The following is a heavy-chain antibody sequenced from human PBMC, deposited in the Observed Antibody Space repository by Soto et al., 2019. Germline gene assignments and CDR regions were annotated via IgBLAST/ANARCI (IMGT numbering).Heavy chain of an antibody. D-gene: IGHD3-22*01. CDR2: IIPICGTA. CDR1: GGTFSSYA. CDR3: ARSWRVFGSGSYGWFDP. V-gene: IGHV1-69*13. Sequence: ASVKVSCKASGGTFSSYAINWVRQAPGQGLEWMGGIIPICGTANYAQKFQGRVTITADESTSTAYMELSSLRSEDTAVYYCARSWRVFGSGSYGWFDPWGQGTLVTVSS. J-gene: IGHJ5*02.